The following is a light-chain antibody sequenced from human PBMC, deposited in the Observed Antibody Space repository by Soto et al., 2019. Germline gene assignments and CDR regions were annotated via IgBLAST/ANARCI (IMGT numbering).Light chain of an antibody. Sequence: EIVMTQSPATLSVSPGETVTLSCRASQGITNHLAWYHQKPGQSPKLLLYAASTRATGIPARFSGSGSGVEFTLTIDSLQSEDTGLYFCQQYTNWPLTFGGGTRV. V-gene: IGKV3-15*01. CDR2: AAS. CDR1: QGITNH. J-gene: IGKJ4*01. CDR3: QQYTNWPLT.